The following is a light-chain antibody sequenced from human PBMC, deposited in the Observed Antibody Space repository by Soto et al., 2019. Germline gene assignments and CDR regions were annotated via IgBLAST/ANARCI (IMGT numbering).Light chain of an antibody. CDR2: DAS. Sequence: EIVLTQSPAILSMSPGERATLSCRASQSVSSYFAWYQQKPGQAPRLLIYDASNRATGVPARFSGSGCGTGFTLTISSLEPEDFAVYYCQQRRNWPVTFGQGTKVEIK. V-gene: IGKV3-11*01. J-gene: IGKJ1*01. CDR3: QQRRNWPVT. CDR1: QSVSSY.